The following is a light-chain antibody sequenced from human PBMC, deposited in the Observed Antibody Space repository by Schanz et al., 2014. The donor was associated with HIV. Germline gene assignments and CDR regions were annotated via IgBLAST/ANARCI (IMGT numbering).Light chain of an antibody. CDR2: AAS. J-gene: IGKJ1*01. CDR3: QQSYSTTWT. Sequence: AIRMTQSPSSFSASTGDSVTITCRASQDIGNSLAWYQQMPGKAPKLLIYAASTLQSGVPSRFIGGGSGTDFTLTISSLQPEDFATYYCQQSYSTTWTFGQGTKVEIK. CDR1: QDIGNS. V-gene: IGKV1-8*01.